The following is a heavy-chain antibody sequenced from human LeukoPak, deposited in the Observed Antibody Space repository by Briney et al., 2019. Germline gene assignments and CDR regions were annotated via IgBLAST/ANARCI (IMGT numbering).Heavy chain of an antibody. Sequence: ASVKVSCTASGYTFTSYDINWVRQATGQGLEWMGWMNPNSGNTGYAQKFQGRVTMTRNTSISTAYMELSSLRSEDTAVYHCARESPHYDILTGYYYYYYYGMDVWGQGTTVTVSS. CDR1: GYTFTSYD. CDR2: MNPNSGNT. CDR3: ARESPHYDILTGYYYYYYYGMDV. J-gene: IGHJ6*02. V-gene: IGHV1-8*01. D-gene: IGHD3-9*01.